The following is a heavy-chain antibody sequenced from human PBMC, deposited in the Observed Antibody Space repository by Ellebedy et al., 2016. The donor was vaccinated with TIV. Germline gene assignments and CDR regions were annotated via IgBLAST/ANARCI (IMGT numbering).Heavy chain of an antibody. J-gene: IGHJ4*02. CDR1: GFTFSSYG. CDR2: IWYDGSNK. Sequence: GESLKISCTASGFTFSSYGMHWVRQAPGKGLEWVAVIWYDGSNKYYAESVKGRFTISRDNAKNSLYLQMNSLRAEDTAVYYCSRHTDYALDYWGQGALVTVSS. CDR3: SRHTDYALDY. D-gene: IGHD4-17*01. V-gene: IGHV3-33*01.